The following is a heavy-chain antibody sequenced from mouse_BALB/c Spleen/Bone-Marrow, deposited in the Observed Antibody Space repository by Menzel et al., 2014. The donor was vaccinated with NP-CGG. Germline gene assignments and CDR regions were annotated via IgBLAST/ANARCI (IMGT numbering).Heavy chain of an antibody. CDR1: GYAFTSYN. D-gene: IGHD1-1*01. CDR3: ARHSYYGSSLFDY. Sequence: VQLQQSGPELVKPGASVKVSCKASGYAFTSYNMYWVKQSHGKSLEWIGYIDPYNGGTSYNQKFKGKATLTVDKSSSTAYMHPNCLTSEDSAVYYCARHSYYGSSLFDYWGQGTTLTVSS. CDR2: IDPYNGGT. J-gene: IGHJ2*01. V-gene: IGHV1S135*01.